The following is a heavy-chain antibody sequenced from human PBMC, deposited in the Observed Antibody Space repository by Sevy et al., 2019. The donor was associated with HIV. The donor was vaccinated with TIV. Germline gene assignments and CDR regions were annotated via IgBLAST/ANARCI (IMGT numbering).Heavy chain of an antibody. D-gene: IGHD4-17*01. CDR3: ARDYGDYYFDY. Sequence: GGSLRLSCAASGFTFSSYAMHWVRQVPGKGLEWVAVISYDGSNKYYADSVKGRFTISRDNSKNTLYLQMNSLRAEDTAVYYCARDYGDYYFDYWGQGTLVTVSS. V-gene: IGHV3-30-3*01. CDR2: ISYDGSNK. J-gene: IGHJ4*02. CDR1: GFTFSSYA.